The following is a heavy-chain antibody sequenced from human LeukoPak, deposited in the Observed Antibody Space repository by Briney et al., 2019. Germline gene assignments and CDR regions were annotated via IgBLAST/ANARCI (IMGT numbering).Heavy chain of an antibody. CDR1: GYTFTSYG. CDR3: GRAPNYSGSGSLFSDY. CDR2: ISGYNGNT. Sequence: GASVKVSCKASGYTFTSYGIHWVRQAPGQGLEWMGWISGYNGNTRYAQKVQDRVTVTTDTSTTTAYMELRSLRSDDTAVYHCGRAPNYSGSGSLFSDYWGQGTLVTVSS. D-gene: IGHD3-10*01. V-gene: IGHV1-18*01. J-gene: IGHJ4*02.